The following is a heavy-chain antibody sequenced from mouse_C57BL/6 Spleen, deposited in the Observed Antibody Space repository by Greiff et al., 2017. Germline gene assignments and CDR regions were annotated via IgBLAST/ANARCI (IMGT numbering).Heavy chain of an antibody. CDR2: INPNNGGT. CDR1: GYTFTDYY. CDR3: ANAVFAY. Sequence: EVQLQQSGPELVKPGASVKISCKASGYTFTDYYMDWVKQSHGKRLEWIGNINPNNGGTNYNQKFKGQAALTVDKSYSTAYMELRSLTSEDTAVYYCANAVFAYWGQGTLVTVSA. J-gene: IGHJ3*01. V-gene: IGHV1-18*01.